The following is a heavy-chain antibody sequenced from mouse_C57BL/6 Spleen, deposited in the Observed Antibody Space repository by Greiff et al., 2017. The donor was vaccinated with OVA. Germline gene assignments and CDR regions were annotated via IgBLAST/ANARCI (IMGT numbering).Heavy chain of an antibody. CDR3: ARMRTTVVNYFDY. D-gene: IGHD1-1*01. V-gene: IGHV1-64*01. CDR1: GYTFTSYW. J-gene: IGHJ2*01. Sequence: QVQLKQPGAELVKPGASVKLSCKASGYTFTSYWMHWVKQRPGQGLEWIGMIHPNSGSTNYNEKFKSKATLTVDKSSSTAYMQLSSLTSEDSAVYYCARMRTTVVNYFDYWGQGTTLTVSS. CDR2: IHPNSGST.